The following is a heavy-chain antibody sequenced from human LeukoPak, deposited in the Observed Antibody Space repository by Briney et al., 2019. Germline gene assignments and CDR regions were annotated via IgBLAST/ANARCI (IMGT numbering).Heavy chain of an antibody. Sequence: GVSLRLSCAASRFTFSSSCMAWVRQAPGKGPEWVSAISSNGDLTSLADSVKGRFTISRDNSKNTLYLQMNSLRAEDTAAYYCAKIIPGGPRSYYYWGQGTLITVSS. CDR1: RFTFSSSC. CDR3: AKIIPGGPRSYYY. V-gene: IGHV3-23*01. D-gene: IGHD3-10*01. CDR2: ISSNGDLT. J-gene: IGHJ4*02.